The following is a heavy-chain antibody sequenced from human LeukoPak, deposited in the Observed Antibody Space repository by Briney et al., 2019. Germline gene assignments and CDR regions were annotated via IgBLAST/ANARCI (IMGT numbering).Heavy chain of an antibody. CDR3: AKTTSPDEVRWPYFDS. V-gene: IGHV3-53*04. J-gene: IGHJ4*02. Sequence: GGSLRLSCAASGFVVSATSMSWVRQPPGKGLEWVSIIYSGNTRYADSVKGRFTISRHDSENTVSLQMNSLLLEDTAVYFCAKTTSPDEVRWPYFDSWGQGILVTVSS. D-gene: IGHD1-14*01. CDR1: GFVVSATS. CDR2: IYSGNT.